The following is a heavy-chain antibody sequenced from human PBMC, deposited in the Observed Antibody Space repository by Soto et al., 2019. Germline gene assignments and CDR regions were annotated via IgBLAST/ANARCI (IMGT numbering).Heavy chain of an antibody. Sequence: PGGSLRLSCAASGFTFSTYGMHWVRQAPGKGLEWVAVIWSDGSNKYYADSVKGRFTISRDNSKNTLYLQMNSLRAEDAAVYYCAKDLVGSNADYFDYWGQGTLVTVSS. CDR2: IWSDGSNK. CDR3: AKDLVGSNADYFDY. V-gene: IGHV3-33*06. J-gene: IGHJ4*02. CDR1: GFTFSTYG. D-gene: IGHD2-15*01.